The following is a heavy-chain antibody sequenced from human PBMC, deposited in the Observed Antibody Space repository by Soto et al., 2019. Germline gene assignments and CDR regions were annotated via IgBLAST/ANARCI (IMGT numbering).Heavy chain of an antibody. CDR1: GGSISSYY. V-gene: IGHV4-59*01. J-gene: IGHJ4*02. D-gene: IGHD1-7*01. Sequence: QVQLQESGPGLVKPSETLSLTCTVSGGSISSYYWSWIRQPPGKGLEWIGYIYYSGSPNYNPSLTSRVTMPVDTSKNQFSRKLSSVTAADTAVYYCARRYGTTFDYWGQGTLVTVSS. CDR3: ARRYGTTFDY. CDR2: IYYSGSP.